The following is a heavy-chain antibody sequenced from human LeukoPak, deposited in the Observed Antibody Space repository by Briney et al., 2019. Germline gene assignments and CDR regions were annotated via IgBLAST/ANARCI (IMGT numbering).Heavy chain of an antibody. CDR3: QSRFLEWLLDY. CDR2: IYYGGYT. CDR1: GGSVSSIDYY. V-gene: IGHV4-39*01. Sequence: SETLSLTCTVSGGSVSSIDYYWSWIRQPPGKGLEWIGSIYYGGYTYYNPSLKSRVTISVDTSKNQFSLKLSSVTAADTAIYYCQSRFLEWLLDYWGQGTLVTVSS. J-gene: IGHJ4*02. D-gene: IGHD3-3*01.